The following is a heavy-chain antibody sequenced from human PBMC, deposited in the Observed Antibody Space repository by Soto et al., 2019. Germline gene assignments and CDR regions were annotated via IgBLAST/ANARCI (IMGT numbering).Heavy chain of an antibody. Sequence: EVQLVESGGGLVQPGGSLRLSCAASGFTVSSKYMSWVRQAPGKGLEWVSLIQSGGPTYYADSVKGRFTISRDTSENTVHLQIDSLRAEYTAIYYCARDDVLCDDGRCYGVPLDLWGKGTTVTVSS. CDR1: GFTVSSKY. J-gene: IGHJ6*04. CDR3: ARDDVLCDDGRCYGVPLDL. D-gene: IGHD2-15*01. CDR2: IQSGGPT. V-gene: IGHV3-66*01.